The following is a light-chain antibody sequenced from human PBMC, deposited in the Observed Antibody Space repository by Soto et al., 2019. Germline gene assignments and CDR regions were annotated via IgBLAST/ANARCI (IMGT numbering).Light chain of an antibody. J-gene: IGKJ4*01. CDR2: DAS. V-gene: IGKV3-11*01. Sequence: EIVLTQSPATLSLSPGERATLSCRASQNVNRYLAWYQQKPGQAPRLLIYDASNRATDIPARFSGSGSGTDFTLTISSLEPEDFAVYYCHQRNTWPLTFGGGTKVEIK. CDR3: HQRNTWPLT. CDR1: QNVNRY.